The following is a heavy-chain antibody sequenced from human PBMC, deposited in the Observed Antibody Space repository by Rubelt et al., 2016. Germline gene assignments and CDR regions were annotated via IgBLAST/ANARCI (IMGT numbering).Heavy chain of an antibody. CDR3: ARDRDISPSTVRFDP. D-gene: IGHD3-9*01. Sequence: QVQLVQSGAEVKKPGASVKVSCKASGYTFTSYAIHWVRQAPGQRLEWMGWINAGNGNTKYSQKFQGRVTITRDTSASTAYMELSSLRSEDTAVYYCARDRDISPSTVRFDPWGQGTLVIVSS. CDR2: INAGNGNT. CDR1: GYTFTSYA. V-gene: IGHV1-3*01. J-gene: IGHJ5*02.